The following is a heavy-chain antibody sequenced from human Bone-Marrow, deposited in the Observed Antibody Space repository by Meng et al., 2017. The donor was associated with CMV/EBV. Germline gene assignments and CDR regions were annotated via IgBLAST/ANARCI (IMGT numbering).Heavy chain of an antibody. D-gene: IGHD3-3*01. V-gene: IGHV1-18*01. Sequence: ASVKVSCKASGYTFTSYGISWVRQAPGQGLEWMGWISAYNGNTNYAQKLQGRVTMTTDTSTSTAYMELSSLRSEDTAVYYCARGVSSNYDFWSGYYKGGYYFDYWGQGTLVTVSS. J-gene: IGHJ4*02. CDR3: ARGVSSNYDFWSGYYKGGYYFDY. CDR1: GYTFTSYG. CDR2: ISAYNGNT.